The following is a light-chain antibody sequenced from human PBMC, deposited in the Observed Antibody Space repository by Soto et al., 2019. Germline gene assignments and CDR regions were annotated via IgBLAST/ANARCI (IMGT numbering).Light chain of an antibody. V-gene: IGKV3-20*01. CDR1: ESIQSAY. J-gene: IGKJ1*01. CDR3: QQYGSSLWT. Sequence: ENVLTQSPGTLSLSPGERATLSCRASESIQSAYLAWYQQKPGQAPRLLIYSTSSRATGIPDRFSGSGSGTDFTLTISRLVPEDFAVYYCQQYGSSLWTFGQGTKVEIK. CDR2: STS.